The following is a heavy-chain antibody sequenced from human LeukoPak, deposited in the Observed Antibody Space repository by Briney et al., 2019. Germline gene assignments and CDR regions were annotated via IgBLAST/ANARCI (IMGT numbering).Heavy chain of an antibody. CDR2: INHSGST. D-gene: IGHD3-3*01. J-gene: IGHJ4*02. CDR3: ARGLTGMGPRTAYYDFWSGYYRVLDY. V-gene: IGHV4-34*01. Sequence: SETLSLTCAVYGGSFSGYYWSWIRQPPGKGLEWIGEINHSGSTNYNPSLKSRVTISVDTSKNQFSLKLSSVTAADTAVYYCARGLTGMGPRTAYYDFWSGYYRVLDYWGQGTLVTVSS. CDR1: GGSFSGYY.